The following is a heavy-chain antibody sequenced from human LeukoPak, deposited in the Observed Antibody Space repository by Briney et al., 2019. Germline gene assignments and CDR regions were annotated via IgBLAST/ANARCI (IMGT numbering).Heavy chain of an antibody. CDR2: IIPIFGTA. J-gene: IGHJ4*02. CDR1: GGTFSSYA. Sequence: ASVKVSCKASGGTFSSYAISWVRQAPGQGLEWMGGIIPIFGTANCAQKFQGRVTITADESTSTAYMELSSLRSEDTAVYYCARRRLNEHWLTREGGYFDYWGQGTLVTVSS. D-gene: IGHD3-9*01. CDR3: ARRRLNEHWLTREGGYFDY. V-gene: IGHV1-69*13.